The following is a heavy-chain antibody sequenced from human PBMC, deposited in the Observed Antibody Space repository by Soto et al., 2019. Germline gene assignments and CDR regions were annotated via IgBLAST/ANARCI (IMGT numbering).Heavy chain of an antibody. CDR1: GFTFSKHW. D-gene: IGHD2-2*02. Sequence: VGSLRLSCAASGFTFSKHWMHWVRQAPGKGLVWVPRINSDGSATNYADSVKGRFTISRDNAENTLYLHMSSLRAEDTAVYYCARDHCSTTSCYTVWFDPWGQGTLVTVSS. V-gene: IGHV3-74*01. J-gene: IGHJ5*02. CDR3: ARDHCSTTSCYTVWFDP. CDR2: INSDGSAT.